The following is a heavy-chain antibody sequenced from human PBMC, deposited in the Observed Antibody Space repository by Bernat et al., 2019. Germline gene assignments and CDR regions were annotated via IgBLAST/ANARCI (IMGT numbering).Heavy chain of an antibody. Sequence: EVQLVESGGGLVKPGGSLRLSCAASGFTFSDAWMSWVRQVPGKGLEWVALIKTKIDGGTIEYAAPVKGRFTIARDDSKSTVYLQMNSLKIEDTAVYFCTTGDTIWGQGTLVTVSS. V-gene: IGHV3-15*01. CDR1: GFTFSDAW. J-gene: IGHJ4*02. CDR2: IKTKIDGGTI. D-gene: IGHD3-3*01. CDR3: TTGDTI.